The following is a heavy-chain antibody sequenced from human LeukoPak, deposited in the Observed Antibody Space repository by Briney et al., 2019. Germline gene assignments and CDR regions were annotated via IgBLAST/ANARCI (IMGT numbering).Heavy chain of an antibody. J-gene: IGHJ4*02. CDR2: IYYSGST. Sequence: ASETLSLTCTVSGGSISSFYWSWIRQPPGKGLEWIRYIYYSGSTKYNPSLRSRVTISADTSKNQFSLKLSSVTAADTAVYYCARHLRGEQQLSGFDYWGQGTPVTVSS. CDR1: GGSISSFY. D-gene: IGHD6-13*01. CDR3: ARHLRGEQQLSGFDY. V-gene: IGHV4-59*08.